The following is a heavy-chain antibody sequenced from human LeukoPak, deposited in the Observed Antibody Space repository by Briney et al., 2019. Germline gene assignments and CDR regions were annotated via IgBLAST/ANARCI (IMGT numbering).Heavy chain of an antibody. Sequence: SETLSLTCAVYGGSFSGYYWSWIRQPAGKGLEWIGRIYTSGSTNYNPSLKSRVTMSVDTSKNQFSLKLSSVTAADTAVYYCARGQKLSFGVVIIPGAFDIWGQGTMVTVSS. D-gene: IGHD3-3*01. CDR3: ARGQKLSFGVVIIPGAFDI. V-gene: IGHV4-59*10. J-gene: IGHJ3*02. CDR1: GGSFSGYY. CDR2: IYTSGST.